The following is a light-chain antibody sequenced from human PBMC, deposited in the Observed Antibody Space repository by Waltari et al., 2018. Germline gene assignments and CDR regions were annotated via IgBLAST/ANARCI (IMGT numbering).Light chain of an antibody. V-gene: IGLV2-14*03. CDR3: NSYTSSTTWV. CDR2: DVS. J-gene: IGLJ3*02. Sequence: SCTGTSSDVGGHNHVSWYQQHPGQAPKLLIYDVSKWPSGVSDRFSGSKSGNTASLTISGLQAEDEADYYCNSYTSSTTWVFGGGTRVTVL. CDR1: SSDVGGHNH.